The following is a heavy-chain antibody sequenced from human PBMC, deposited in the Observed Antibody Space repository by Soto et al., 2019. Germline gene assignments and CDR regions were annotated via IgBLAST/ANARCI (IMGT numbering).Heavy chain of an antibody. D-gene: IGHD6-13*01. CDR2: IDPSDSYT. Sequence: GESLKISCKASGYSFTSYWINWVRQMPGKGLEWMGRIDPSDSYTNYSPSFQGHVTISVDKSISTAYLQWSSLKASDTAMYYCARPPTYSSSWYYSWGQGTMVTVS. CDR1: GYSFTSYW. V-gene: IGHV5-10-1*01. CDR3: ARPPTYSSSWYYS. J-gene: IGHJ3*01.